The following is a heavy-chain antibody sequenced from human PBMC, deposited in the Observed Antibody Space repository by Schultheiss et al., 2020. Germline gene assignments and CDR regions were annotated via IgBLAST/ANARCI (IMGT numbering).Heavy chain of an antibody. V-gene: IGHV3-9*01. CDR2: ISWNSGSI. CDR1: GFTFSSYA. D-gene: IGHD2-15*01. J-gene: IGHJ4*02. Sequence: GGSLRLSCAASGFTFSSYAMSWVRQAPGKGLEWVSGISWNSGSIGYADSVKGRFTISRDNAKNSLYLQMNSLRAEDTAVYYCAKDNCLGYWGQGTLVTVSS. CDR3: AKDNCLGY.